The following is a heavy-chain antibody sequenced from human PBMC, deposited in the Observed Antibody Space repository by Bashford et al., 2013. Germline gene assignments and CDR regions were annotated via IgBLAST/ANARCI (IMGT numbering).Heavy chain of an antibody. CDR1: GGSFSGYY. CDR3: RETAGFITCGGGGSCVRGARRVPTP. D-gene: IGHD2-15*01. CDR2: INHSGST. Sequence: SETLSLTCAVYGGSFSGYYWSWIRQPPGKGLEWIGEINHSGSTNYNPSLKSRVTISVDTSKNQFSLKLSSVTAADTAVYYCRETAGFITCGGGGSCVRGARRVPTPWGQG. V-gene: IGHV4-34*01. J-gene: IGHJ3*01.